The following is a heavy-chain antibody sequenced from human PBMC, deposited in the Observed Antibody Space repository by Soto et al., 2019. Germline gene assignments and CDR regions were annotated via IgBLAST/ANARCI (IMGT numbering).Heavy chain of an antibody. D-gene: IGHD3-3*01. CDR3: VKDLNYDFWSGYNYYALES. J-gene: IGHJ6*02. CDR2: ISGNGRRT. Sequence: EVQLLESGGGVLQPGGSLRLSCAASGFTFNSYAMTWVRQAPGKGLEWVAGISGNGRRTSYADSVKGRFSISRDNSKKTLFLDVDSLRAEDTAIYYCVKDLNYDFWSGYNYYALESWGQGTTVTVTS. CDR1: GFTFNSYA. V-gene: IGHV3-23*01.